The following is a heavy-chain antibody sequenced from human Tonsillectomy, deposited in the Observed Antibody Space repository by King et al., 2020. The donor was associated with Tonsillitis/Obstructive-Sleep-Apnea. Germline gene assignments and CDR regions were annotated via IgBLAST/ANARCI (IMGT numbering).Heavy chain of an antibody. D-gene: IGHD6-6*01. CDR3: AREYSSSSGRAWDY. V-gene: IGHV3-48*02. CDR2: ISSSGTTI. Sequence: VQLVESGGGLVQPGGSLRLSCAASGFTFTTYSMNWVRQAPGKGLEWVSFISSSGTTIYYADSVKGRFTISRDNAKNSLYLLMNSLRDEDTAVYFCAREYSSSSGRAWDYWGQGTLVTVSS. CDR1: GFTFTTYS. J-gene: IGHJ4*02.